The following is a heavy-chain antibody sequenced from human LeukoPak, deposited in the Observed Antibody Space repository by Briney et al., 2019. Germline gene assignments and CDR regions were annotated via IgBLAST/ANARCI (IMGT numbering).Heavy chain of an antibody. CDR1: GFTFSSYE. CDR3: ASRDIVATIDAPYFDY. J-gene: IGHJ4*02. V-gene: IGHV3-48*03. Sequence: GGSLRLSCAASGFTFSSYEMNWVRHAPGKGLEWVSYISSSGSTIYYADSVKGRFTISRDNAKNSLYLQMNSLRAEDTAVYYCASRDIVATIDAPYFDYWGQGTLVTVSS. D-gene: IGHD5-12*01. CDR2: ISSSGSTI.